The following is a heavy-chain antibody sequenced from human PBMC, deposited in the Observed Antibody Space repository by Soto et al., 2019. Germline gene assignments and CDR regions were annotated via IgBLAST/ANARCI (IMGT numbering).Heavy chain of an antibody. CDR2: INPSGGGT. V-gene: IGHV1-46*01. D-gene: IGHD1-1*01. CDR1: GFTFTNYY. Sequence: QVQLVQSGAEVKKPGASVKVSCKASGFTFTNYYIHWVRQAPGQGLEWMGLINPSGGGTFYAQKFQGRVTVTRDTSTGTVYMELSNLRSEAPAVYFCARDSGDTTLRQWGRSFHYWGQGTLVTVSS. J-gene: IGHJ4*02. CDR3: ARDSGDTTLRQWGRSFHY.